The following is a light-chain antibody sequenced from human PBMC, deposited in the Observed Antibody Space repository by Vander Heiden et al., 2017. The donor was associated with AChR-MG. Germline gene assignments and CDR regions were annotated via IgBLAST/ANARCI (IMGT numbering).Light chain of an antibody. CDR3: QQENNCPIT. V-gene: IGKV3-15*01. Sequence: ETVMTQSPATLSVSPGERATLSCRASRGVSSHLAWYQQKPGQAPRLLMYGASTRATGIPARFSGSGSGTEFTLTISSRQSGDFAVYYCQQENNCPITFGGGTKLDIK. CDR2: GAS. CDR1: RGVSSH. J-gene: IGKJ4*01.